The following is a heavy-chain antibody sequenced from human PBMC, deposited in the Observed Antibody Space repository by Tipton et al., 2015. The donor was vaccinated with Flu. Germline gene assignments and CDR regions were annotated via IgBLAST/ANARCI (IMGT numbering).Heavy chain of an antibody. D-gene: IGHD3-10*02. CDR2: LSTTTAGST. Sequence: TLSLTCTVSGGSINSGDYYWSWFRQAAGRGLEWIGRLSTTTAGSTDYNPSLESRVVISVDTSKNQISLNLDSVTAADTAVYYCARHTGDSVRGVIDYWGQGTLVTVSS. CDR3: ARHTGDSVRGVIDY. V-gene: IGHV4-61*02. CDR1: GGSINSGDYY. J-gene: IGHJ4*02.